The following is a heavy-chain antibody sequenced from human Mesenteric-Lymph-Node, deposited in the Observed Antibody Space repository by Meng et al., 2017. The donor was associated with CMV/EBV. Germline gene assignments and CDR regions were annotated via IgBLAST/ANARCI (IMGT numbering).Heavy chain of an antibody. CDR2: IFPGDSNT. CDR1: GYNFFNAW. D-gene: IGHD5-12*01. CDR3: ATHSPRESGDEVAH. Sequence: KASGYNFFNAWIGWVRQKPGKGLEWMGMIFPGDSNTIYSPSFQGQVTISVDKSISTASLYWSSLKASDTAIYYCATHSPRESGDEVAHWGQGTLVTVSS. J-gene: IGHJ4*02. V-gene: IGHV5-51*01.